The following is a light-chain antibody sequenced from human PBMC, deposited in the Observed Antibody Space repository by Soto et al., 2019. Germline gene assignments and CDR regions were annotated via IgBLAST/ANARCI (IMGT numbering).Light chain of an antibody. CDR3: QTWAIGFVE. CDR1: SGHSTFA. V-gene: IGLV4-69*01. J-gene: IGLJ2*01. CDR2: VNSDGSH. Sequence: QSVLTQSPSASASLGASVTLTCTLSSGHSTFAIAWLQQQTEKGPRYLMKVNSDGSHTKGDGIPDRFSGSSSGAERYLTISRLQSDDEADYYCQTWAIGFVEVGGGTTLTVL.